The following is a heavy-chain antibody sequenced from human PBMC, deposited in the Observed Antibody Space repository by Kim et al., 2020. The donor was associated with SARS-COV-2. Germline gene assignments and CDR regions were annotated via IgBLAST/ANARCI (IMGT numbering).Heavy chain of an antibody. CDR2: IFSDGRT. D-gene: IGHD3-3*01. CDR1: GGSVSSGGYF. J-gene: IGHJ4*01. Sequence: SETLSLTCSVSGGSVSSGGYFWGWVRHPPGKGLEWIGKIFSDGRTYYNPSLKSRVSISIDTSRNQFSLRLNSVAATDTAVYYCARLFTIFGIEIKEKYYFDTGGHGSLVTVSS. V-gene: IGHV4-39*01. CDR3: ARLFTIFGIEIKEKYYFDT.